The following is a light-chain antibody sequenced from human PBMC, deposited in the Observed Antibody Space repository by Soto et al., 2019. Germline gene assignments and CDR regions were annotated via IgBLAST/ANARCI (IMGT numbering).Light chain of an antibody. Sequence: QSALTQPPSVSGAPGQRVTISCTGSSSNFGAGYDVHWYQQLPGTAPKLLIYGNSNRPSGVPDRFSGSKSGTSASLAITGLQTEDEAHYYCQSYDNSLTAWVFGGGTKLTVL. V-gene: IGLV1-40*01. J-gene: IGLJ3*02. CDR1: SSNFGAGYD. CDR2: GNS. CDR3: QSYDNSLTAWV.